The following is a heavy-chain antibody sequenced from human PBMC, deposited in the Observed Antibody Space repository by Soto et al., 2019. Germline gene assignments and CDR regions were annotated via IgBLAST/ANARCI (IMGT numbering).Heavy chain of an antibody. J-gene: IGHJ4*02. D-gene: IGHD2-2*01. V-gene: IGHV3-30-3*01. Sequence: QVQLVESGGGVVQPGRSLGLSCAASGFTFSSYAMHWVRQAPGKGLEWVAVISYDGSNKYYADSVKGRFTISRDNSKNTLYLQMNSLRAEDTAVYYCARASHCFDYWGQGTLVTVSS. CDR1: GFTFSSYA. CDR3: ARASHCFDY. CDR2: ISYDGSNK.